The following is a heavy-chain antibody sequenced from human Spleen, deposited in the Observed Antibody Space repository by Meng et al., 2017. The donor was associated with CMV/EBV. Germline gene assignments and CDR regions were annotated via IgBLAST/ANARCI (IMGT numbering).Heavy chain of an antibody. V-gene: IGHV3-21*01. J-gene: IGHJ6*02. CDR2: ISGSSTYT. D-gene: IGHD6-13*01. Sequence: GGSLRLSCAASGFDFSNHIMNWVRQAPGKGLEWVSSISGSSTYTHYADSVKGRFTISRDNARNSLSLEMTSLRAEYTAMYYCARDIAAAGTYYYFFAMDVWGQGTTVTVSS. CDR3: ARDIAAAGTYYYFFAMDV. CDR1: GFDFSNHI.